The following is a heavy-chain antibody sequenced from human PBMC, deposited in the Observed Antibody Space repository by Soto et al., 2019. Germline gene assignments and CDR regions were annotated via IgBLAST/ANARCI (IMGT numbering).Heavy chain of an antibody. V-gene: IGHV1-18*01. D-gene: IGHD4-17*01. Sequence: ASVKVSCKASGYTFTSYGISWVRQAPGQGLYWMGWISAYNGNTNYAQKLQGRVTMTTDTSTSTAYMELRSLRSDDTAVYYCARPMTTSTDYGMDVWGQGTTVTVSS. CDR2: ISAYNGNT. J-gene: IGHJ6*02. CDR3: ARPMTTSTDYGMDV. CDR1: GYTFTSYG.